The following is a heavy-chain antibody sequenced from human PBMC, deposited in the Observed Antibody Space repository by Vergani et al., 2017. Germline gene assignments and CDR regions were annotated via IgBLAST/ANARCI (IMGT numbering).Heavy chain of an antibody. CDR3: ASFGWWELLGGEYLQH. D-gene: IGHD1-26*01. V-gene: IGHV4-34*01. Sequence: QVQLQQWGAGLLKPSETLSLTCAVYGGSFSGYYWSWIRQPPGKGLEWIGEINHSGSTNYNPSLKSRVTISVDTSKNQFSLKLSSVTAADTAVYYCASFGWWELLGGEYLQHWGQGTMVIVSS. CDR2: INHSGST. J-gene: IGHJ1*01. CDR1: GGSFSGYY.